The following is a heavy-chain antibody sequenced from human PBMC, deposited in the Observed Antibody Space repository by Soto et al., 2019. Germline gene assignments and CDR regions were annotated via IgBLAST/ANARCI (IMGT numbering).Heavy chain of an antibody. CDR2: IYSGGST. V-gene: IGHV3-66*04. Sequence: EVQLVESGGGLVQPGGSLRLSCAASGVTVSSNYMSWVRQAPGKGLEWVSVIYSGGSTYYADSVKGRFTISRDNSKNTVYLQMNRLRAEDTAVYYCARHGYNYGGGYFDYWGQGTLVTVSS. CDR3: ARHGYNYGGGYFDY. J-gene: IGHJ4*02. CDR1: GVTVSSNY. D-gene: IGHD5-18*01.